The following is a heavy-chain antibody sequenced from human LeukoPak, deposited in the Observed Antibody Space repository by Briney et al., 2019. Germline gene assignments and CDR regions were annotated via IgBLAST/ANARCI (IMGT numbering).Heavy chain of an antibody. CDR2: INAGNGNT. Sequence: ASVEVSCKASGYTFTSYAMHWVRQAPGQRLEWMGWINAGNGNTKYSQKFQGRVTITRDTSASTAYMELSSLRSEDTAVYYCARAGYSYGGYYYYGMDVWGQGTTVTVSS. J-gene: IGHJ6*02. CDR3: ARAGYSYGGYYYYGMDV. V-gene: IGHV1-3*01. D-gene: IGHD5-18*01. CDR1: GYTFTSYA.